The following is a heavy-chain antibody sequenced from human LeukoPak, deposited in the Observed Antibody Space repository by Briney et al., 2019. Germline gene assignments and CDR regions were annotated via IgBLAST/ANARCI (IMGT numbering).Heavy chain of an antibody. CDR3: ARIVPICSSTSCYDV. CDR1: GYTFTSYG. Sequence: ASVKVSCKASGYTFTSYGISWVRQAPGQGLEWMGGIIPIFGTANYAQKFQGRVTITADESTSTAYMELSSLRSEDTAVYYCARIVPICSSTSCYDVWGKGTTVTVSS. J-gene: IGHJ6*04. D-gene: IGHD2-2*01. V-gene: IGHV1-69*13. CDR2: IIPIFGTA.